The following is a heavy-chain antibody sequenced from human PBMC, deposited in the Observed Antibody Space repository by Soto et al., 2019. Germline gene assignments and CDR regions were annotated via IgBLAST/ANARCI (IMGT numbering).Heavy chain of an antibody. Sequence: EVQLLESGGGLVQPGGSLRLSCAASGYSFSTYAMSWVRQAPGKGLEWVSGISAGGGSPFIADSVKGRFIISRDNAKDTLYLQMNSLTAEDTAIYYCVKHAEYQLVSWFDPWGQGTLVPVSS. J-gene: IGHJ5*02. D-gene: IGHD6-6*01. CDR3: VKHAEYQLVSWFDP. V-gene: IGHV3-23*01. CDR2: ISAGGGSP. CDR1: GYSFSTYA.